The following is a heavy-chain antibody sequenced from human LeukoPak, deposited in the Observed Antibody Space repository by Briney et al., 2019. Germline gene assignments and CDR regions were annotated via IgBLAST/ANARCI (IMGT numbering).Heavy chain of an antibody. J-gene: IGHJ3*02. D-gene: IGHD4-17*01. CDR2: IFNTGST. CDR3: AREALVGLTTVTTPRAFDI. V-gene: IGHV4-61*02. CDR1: GDSIGRGSYY. Sequence: SQTLSFTCAVSGDSIGRGSYYWGLIWQPAGKAPELIGRIFNTGSTSYNPSLKSRVTISVDTSKNQFSLKLSSVTAADTAVYYCAREALVGLTTVTTPRAFDIWGQGTMVTVSS.